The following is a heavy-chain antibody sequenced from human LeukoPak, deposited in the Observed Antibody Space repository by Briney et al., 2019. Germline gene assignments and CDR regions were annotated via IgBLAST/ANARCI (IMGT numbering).Heavy chain of an antibody. CDR3: ARHRVNSYESSHMGFDP. Sequence: SETLSLTCVVSGASNSRHYWSWIRQPPGEGLEWIGYISASGRTKYRPALKSRVTISGDTSKNQFSLRLTSVTAADTAVYYCARHRVNSYESSHMGFDPWGPGTLVTVSS. CDR2: ISASGRT. J-gene: IGHJ5*02. D-gene: IGHD3-22*01. CDR1: GASNSRHY. V-gene: IGHV4-4*09.